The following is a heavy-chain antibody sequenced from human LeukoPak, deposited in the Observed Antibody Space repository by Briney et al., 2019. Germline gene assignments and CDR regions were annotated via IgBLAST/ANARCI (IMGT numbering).Heavy chain of an antibody. CDR3: ARSGGIYYVLDY. J-gene: IGHJ4*02. Sequence: QPGRSLRLSCAASGFSLSDYAMHWVRQAPGKGLEWVALIWDDGIDKYYADSVKGRFTISRDNSKNTLFLQMSSLRAEDTAVYYCARSGGIYYVLDYWGLGTLVTVS. CDR1: GFSLSDYA. D-gene: IGHD1-26*01. V-gene: IGHV3-33*01. CDR2: IWDDGIDK.